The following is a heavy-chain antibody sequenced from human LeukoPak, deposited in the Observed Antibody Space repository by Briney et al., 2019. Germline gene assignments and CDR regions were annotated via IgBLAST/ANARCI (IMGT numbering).Heavy chain of an antibody. CDR1: GFTLSRYW. CDR2: IKEDGSQK. J-gene: IGHJ4*02. V-gene: IGHV3-7*04. D-gene: IGHD3-3*02. Sequence: GGSLRLSCAASGFTLSRYWMSWVRQAPGKGLEWVANIKEDGSQKYYVDSVKGRFTISRDNAKNSLYLQINSLRAEDAAIYYCAREGLATLDYWGQGTLVTVSS. CDR3: AREGLATLDY.